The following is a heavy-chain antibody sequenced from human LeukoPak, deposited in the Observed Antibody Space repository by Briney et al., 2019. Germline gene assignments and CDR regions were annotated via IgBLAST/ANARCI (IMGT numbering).Heavy chain of an antibody. J-gene: IGHJ4*02. Sequence: ASVKVSCKASGYTFTSDYIHWVRPAPGQGLEWLGIINPSGGRTTYGQNFQGRVTMTRDTSTSTVYMELSSLRSEDTAVYYCARGSRFLDYWGQGTLVTVSS. D-gene: IGHD3-3*01. CDR3: ARGSRFLDY. V-gene: IGHV1-46*01. CDR1: GYTFTSDY. CDR2: INPSGGRT.